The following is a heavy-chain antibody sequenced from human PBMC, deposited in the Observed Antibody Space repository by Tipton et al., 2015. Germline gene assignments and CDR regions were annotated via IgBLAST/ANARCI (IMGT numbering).Heavy chain of an antibody. D-gene: IGHD2-15*01. CDR1: GFTFSNYW. V-gene: IGHV3-7*03. Sequence: SLRLSCVASGFTFSNYWMTWVRQAPGKGLEWVANIKPDGSESYYLDSVKGRFTFFRDNAKNSLHLQLNNLGAEDTAVYYCAKGGYSADHPYFFDYWGQGTLVTVSS. CDR3: AKGGYSADHPYFFDY. CDR2: IKPDGSES. J-gene: IGHJ4*02.